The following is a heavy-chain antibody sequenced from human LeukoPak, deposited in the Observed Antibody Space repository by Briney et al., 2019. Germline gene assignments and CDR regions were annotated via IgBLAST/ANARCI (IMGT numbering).Heavy chain of an antibody. J-gene: IGHJ4*02. CDR1: GGSISSYY. CDR3: AGPLGTFDY. V-gene: IGHV4-34*01. CDR2: INHSGST. Sequence: SETLSLTCTVSGGSISSYYWSWIRQPPGKGLEWIGEINHSGSTNYNPSLKSRVTISVDTSKNQFSLKLSSVTAADTAVYYCAGPLGTFDYWGQGTPVTVSS.